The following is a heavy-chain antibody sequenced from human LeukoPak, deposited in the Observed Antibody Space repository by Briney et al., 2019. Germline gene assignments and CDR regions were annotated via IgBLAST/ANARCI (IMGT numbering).Heavy chain of an antibody. CDR2: ISGSGGST. CDR1: GFTFSSYA. V-gene: IGHV3-23*01. D-gene: IGHD3-9*01. J-gene: IGHJ4*02. Sequence: GGSLGLSCAASGFTFSSYAMSWVRQAPGKGLEWVSAISGSGGSTYYADSVKGRFTISRDNSKNTLYLQMNSLRAEDTAVYYCAKKDYDILAGYEYIDYWGQGTLVTVSS. CDR3: AKKDYDILAGYEYIDY.